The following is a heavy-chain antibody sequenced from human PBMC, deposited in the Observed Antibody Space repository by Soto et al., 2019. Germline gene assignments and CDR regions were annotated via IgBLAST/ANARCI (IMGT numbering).Heavy chain of an antibody. V-gene: IGHV3-30-3*01. CDR3: ARDRDYYDSSGPYYYYGMDV. D-gene: IGHD3-22*01. Sequence: PGGSLRLSCAASGFTFSSYAMHWVRQAPGKGLEWVAVISYDGSNKYYADSVKGRFTISRDSSKNTLYLQMNSLRAEDTAVYYCARDRDYYDSSGPYYYYGMDVWGQGTTVTVSS. CDR1: GFTFSSYA. CDR2: ISYDGSNK. J-gene: IGHJ6*02.